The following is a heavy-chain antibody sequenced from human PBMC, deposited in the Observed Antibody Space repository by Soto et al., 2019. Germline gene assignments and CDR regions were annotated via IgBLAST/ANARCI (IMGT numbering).Heavy chain of an antibody. D-gene: IGHD6-6*01. CDR3: ARIRYSSSSPYFDY. Sequence: SETLSLTCTVSGGSISSYYWSWIRQPPGKGLEWIGYIYYSGSTNYNPSLKSRVTISVDTSKNQFSLKLSSVTAADTAVYYCARIRYSSSSPYFDYWGQGTLVTVSS. V-gene: IGHV4-59*01. J-gene: IGHJ4*02. CDR1: GGSISSYY. CDR2: IYYSGST.